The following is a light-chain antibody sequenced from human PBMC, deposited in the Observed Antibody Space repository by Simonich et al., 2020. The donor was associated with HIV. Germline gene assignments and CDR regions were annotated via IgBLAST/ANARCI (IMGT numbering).Light chain of an antibody. CDR1: RSDFGGYNY. CDR2: DVR. J-gene: IGLJ3*02. CDR3: SSYTSSSTWV. V-gene: IGLV2-14*03. Sequence: QSALTQPASVSGSPGQSLTISCTGTRSDFGGYNYVSWYKQHPGKAPKIMIYDVRNRPSGVSTSFSGSKSGNTASRTISGLQAEDEADYYCSSYTSSSTWVFGGGTKLTVL.